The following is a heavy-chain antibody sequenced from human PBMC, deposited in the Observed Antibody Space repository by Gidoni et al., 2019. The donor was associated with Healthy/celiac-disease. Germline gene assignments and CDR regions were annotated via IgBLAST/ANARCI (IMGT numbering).Heavy chain of an antibody. CDR1: GFPFSSYG. J-gene: IGHJ6*02. CDR2: IWYDGSNK. D-gene: IGHD2-2*01. Sequence: QVQLVESGGGVVQPGRSLRLSCAASGFPFSSYGMHWVRQAPGKGLEWVAVIWYDGSNKYYADSVKGRFTISRDNSKNTLYLQMNSLRAEDTAVYYCARDDPAANYYYGMDVWGQGTTVTVSS. CDR3: ARDDPAANYYYGMDV. V-gene: IGHV3-33*01.